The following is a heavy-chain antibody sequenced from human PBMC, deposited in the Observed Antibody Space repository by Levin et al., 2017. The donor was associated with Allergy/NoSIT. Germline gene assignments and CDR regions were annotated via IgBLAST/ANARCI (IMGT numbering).Heavy chain of an antibody. D-gene: IGHD3-10*01. J-gene: IGHJ6*02. CDR3: AKGITGGSGSSYGMDV. V-gene: IGHV3-9*01. CDR2: ISWNSGTI. Sequence: SCAASGFTFDDYAMYWVRQAPGKGLEWVSSISWNSGTIDFADSVKGRFTISRDNAKNSLYLQMNSLRTEDTALYYCAKGITGGSGSSYGMDVWGQGTTVTVSS. CDR1: GFTFDDYA.